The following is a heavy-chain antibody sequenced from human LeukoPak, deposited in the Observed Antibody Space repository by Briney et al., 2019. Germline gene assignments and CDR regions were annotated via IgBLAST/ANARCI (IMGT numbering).Heavy chain of an antibody. CDR3: ARECTIFGVRYYYMDV. V-gene: IGHV4-59*01. D-gene: IGHD3-3*01. J-gene: IGHJ6*03. Sequence: SETLCLTCTVSGGSISSYYWSWIRQPPGKGLEWIGYIYYSGSTNYNPSLKSRVTISVDTSKNQFSLKLSSVTAADTAVYYCARECTIFGVRYYYMDVWGKGTTVTVSS. CDR2: IYYSGST. CDR1: GGSISSYY.